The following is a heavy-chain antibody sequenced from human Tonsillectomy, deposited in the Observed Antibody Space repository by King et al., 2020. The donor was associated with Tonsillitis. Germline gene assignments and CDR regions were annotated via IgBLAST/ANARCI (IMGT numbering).Heavy chain of an antibody. Sequence: VQLQESGPGLVNPSETLSLTCTVSGGSLNSHYWSWIRQPPGKGLEWIAYIHQTGSLRYNPSLKRRVTISLDPARHRFSLKLSSMTAADTAVYYCGAGRSTSAVGDNWLDPWGQGTLVTVSS. J-gene: IGHJ5*02. D-gene: IGHD3-10*01. CDR3: GAGRSTSAVGDNWLDP. V-gene: IGHV4-59*11. CDR2: IHQTGSL. CDR1: GGSLNSHY.